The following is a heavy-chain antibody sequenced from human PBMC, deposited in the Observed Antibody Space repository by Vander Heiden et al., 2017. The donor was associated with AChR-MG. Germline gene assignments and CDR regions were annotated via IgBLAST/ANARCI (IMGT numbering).Heavy chain of an antibody. J-gene: IGHJ4*02. Sequence: EVQLVESGGGLVQPGGSLRLSCAASGFTFNTYSMNWVRQAPGKGLEWVSYISLGSTTIYYADSVKGRFAISRDRAKDPLYLQMNSLRAEDTAVYYGARDNGGNAGYWGQGTLVTVSS. CDR1: GFTFNTYS. CDR3: ARDNGGNAGY. D-gene: IGHD1-1*01. CDR2: ISLGSTTI. V-gene: IGHV3-48*01.